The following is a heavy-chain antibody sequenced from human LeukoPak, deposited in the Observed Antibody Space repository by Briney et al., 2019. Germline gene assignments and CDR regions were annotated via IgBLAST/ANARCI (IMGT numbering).Heavy chain of an antibody. CDR1: GYTFTSYG. V-gene: IGHV1-18*01. J-gene: IGHJ5*02. D-gene: IGHD3-10*01. CDR3: ASTITMVRSWFDP. CDR2: ISAYNGNT. Sequence: ASVKVSCKASGYTFTSYGISWVRQAPGQGLEWMGWISAYNGNTNYAQKLQGRVTMTTDTSTSTAYMELRSLRSEDTAVYYCASTITMVRSWFDPWGQGTLVTVSS.